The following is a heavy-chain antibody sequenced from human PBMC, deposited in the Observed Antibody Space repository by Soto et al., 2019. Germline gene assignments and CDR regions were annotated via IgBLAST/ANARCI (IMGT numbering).Heavy chain of an antibody. V-gene: IGHV4-39*01. CDR3: ATDSIVATPYFDY. Sequence: SETMSLTCTVSGGSISSSSYYWGWIRQPPGKGLEWIGSIYYSGSTYYNPSLKSRVTISVDTSKNQFSLKLSSVTAADTAVYYCATDSIVATPYFDYWGQGTLVTVSS. CDR2: IYYSGST. D-gene: IGHD5-12*01. J-gene: IGHJ4*02. CDR1: GGSISSSSYY.